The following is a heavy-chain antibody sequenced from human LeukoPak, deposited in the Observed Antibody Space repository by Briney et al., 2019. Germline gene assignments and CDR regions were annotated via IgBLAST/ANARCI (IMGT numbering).Heavy chain of an antibody. D-gene: IGHD2-8*01. J-gene: IGHJ4*02. CDR1: GYSFTSYG. CDR2: ISTYNANT. V-gene: IGHV1-18*01. CDR3: AREECSIGVCYPSGY. Sequence: ASVKVSCKASGYSFTSYGISWVRQAPGQGLEWMGWISTYNANTNYALKLQGRVTLTTDTSTSTAYMELKSLRSDDTAVYYCAREECSIGVCYPSGYWGQGTLVTVSA.